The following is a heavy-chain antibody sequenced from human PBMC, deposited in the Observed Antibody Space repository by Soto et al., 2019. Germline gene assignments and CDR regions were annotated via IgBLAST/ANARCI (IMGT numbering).Heavy chain of an antibody. V-gene: IGHV3-64D*08. CDR3: VKHSSSWYSGPGAHYGMDV. D-gene: IGHD6-13*01. J-gene: IGHJ6*02. Sequence: EGSLILSCSASGFTFSSYSMHWVRQAPGKGLEYVSAISSNGGSTYYADSVKGRFTISRDNSKNTLYLQMSSLRAEDTAVYYCVKHSSSWYSGPGAHYGMDVWGQGTTVTVSS. CDR2: ISSNGGST. CDR1: GFTFSSYS.